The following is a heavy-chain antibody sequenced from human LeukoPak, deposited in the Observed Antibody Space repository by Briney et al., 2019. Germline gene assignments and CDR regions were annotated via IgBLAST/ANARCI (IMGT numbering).Heavy chain of an antibody. CDR3: AKDLLAAAGTY. V-gene: IGHV3-15*01. D-gene: IGHD6-13*01. CDR1: GFTFSSYG. CDR2: IKSKTDGGTT. J-gene: IGHJ4*02. Sequence: GGSLRLSCAASGFTFSSYGMSWVRQAPGKGLEWVGHIKSKTDGGTTDYAAPVKGRFTISRDDSKNTLYLQMNSLRAEDTAVYYCAKDLLAAAGTYWGQGTLVTVSS.